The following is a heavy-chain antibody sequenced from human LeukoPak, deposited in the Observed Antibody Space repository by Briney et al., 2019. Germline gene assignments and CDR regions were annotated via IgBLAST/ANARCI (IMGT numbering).Heavy chain of an antibody. CDR2: INVDGSGA. J-gene: IGHJ4*02. Sequence: PGGSLRLSCAASGFTFSTYWMHWVRQAPGKGLVWVSHINVDGSGATYADSVKGRFTISRDNAKNTLYLQMNSLRAEDTAVYYCARSSGYIDYWGQGTLVTVSS. CDR1: GFTFSTYW. V-gene: IGHV3-74*01. CDR3: ARSSGYIDY. D-gene: IGHD3-22*01.